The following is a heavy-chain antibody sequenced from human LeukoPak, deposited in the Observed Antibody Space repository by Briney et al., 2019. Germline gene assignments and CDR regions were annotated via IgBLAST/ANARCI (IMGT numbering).Heavy chain of an antibody. D-gene: IGHD3-10*01. V-gene: IGHV3-64*01. CDR3: ASERSGSYGY. Sequence: PGGSLRLSCAASGFTFSSYGMSWVRQAPGKGLEWVSAISSNGGSTYYANSVKGRFTISRDNSKNTLYLQMGSLRAEDMAVYYCASERSGSYGYWGQGTLVTVSS. CDR1: GFTFSSYG. J-gene: IGHJ4*02. CDR2: ISSNGGST.